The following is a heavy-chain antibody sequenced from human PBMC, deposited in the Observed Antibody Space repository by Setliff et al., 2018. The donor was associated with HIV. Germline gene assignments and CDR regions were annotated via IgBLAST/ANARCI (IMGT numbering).Heavy chain of an antibody. V-gene: IGHV3-23*01. Sequence: PGGSLRLSCAASGFTFSSYAMSWVRQAPGKGLEWVSAISGSGGSTYYADSVKGRFTISRDNSKNTLYLQRNSLRAEDTAVYYCAGESSIAVAEYFQHWGQGTLVTVSS. CDR3: AGESSIAVAEYFQH. CDR2: ISGSGGST. J-gene: IGHJ1*01. CDR1: GFTFSSYA. D-gene: IGHD6-19*01.